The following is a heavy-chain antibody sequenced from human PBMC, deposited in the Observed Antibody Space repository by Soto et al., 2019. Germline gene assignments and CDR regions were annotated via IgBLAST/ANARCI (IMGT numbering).Heavy chain of an antibody. V-gene: IGHV4-30-2*01. CDR3: ARGDYGDYGLYFDY. CDR2: IHHSGST. Sequence: SETLSLTCAVSGGSISRGGYSWGWIRQPPGKVLEWIGYIHHSGSTYYNPSLKSRVTISVDRSKNQFSLKLSSVTAADTAVYYCARGDYGDYGLYFDYWGQGTLVTVSS. CDR1: GGSISRGGYS. J-gene: IGHJ4*02. D-gene: IGHD4-17*01.